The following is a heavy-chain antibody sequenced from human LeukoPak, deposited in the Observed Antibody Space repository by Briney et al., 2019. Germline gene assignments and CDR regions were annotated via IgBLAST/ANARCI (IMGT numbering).Heavy chain of an antibody. D-gene: IGHD3-22*01. CDR3: ARESPPGSPYYYDSSGYPDY. V-gene: IGHV1-46*01. CDR2: INPSGGST. J-gene: IGHJ4*02. Sequence: GASVKVSCKASGYTFTSYYMHWMRQAPGQGLEWMGIINPSGGSTSYAQKFQGRVTMTRDMSTSTVYMELSSLRSEGTAVYYCARESPPGSPYYYDSSGYPDYWGQGTLVTVSS. CDR1: GYTFTSYY.